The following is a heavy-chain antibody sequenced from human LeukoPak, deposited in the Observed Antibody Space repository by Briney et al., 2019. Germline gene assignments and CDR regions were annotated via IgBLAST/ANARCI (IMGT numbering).Heavy chain of an antibody. CDR2: ISSSSSYI. V-gene: IGHV3-21*01. CDR1: GFTFSSYS. D-gene: IGHD2-2*01. Sequence: GGSLRLSCAASGFTFSSYSMNWVRQAPGKGLEWVSSISSSSSYIYYADSVKGRFTISRDNAKNSLYLQMNSLRAEDTAVYYCARDHLGLLGYCSSTSCSNWFDPWGQGTPVTVSS. J-gene: IGHJ5*02. CDR3: ARDHLGLLGYCSSTSCSNWFDP.